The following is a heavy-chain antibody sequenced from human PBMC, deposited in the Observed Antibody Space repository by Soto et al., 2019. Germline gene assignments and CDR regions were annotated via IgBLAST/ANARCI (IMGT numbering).Heavy chain of an antibody. J-gene: IGHJ2*01. V-gene: IGHV3-48*02. D-gene: IGHD4-4*01. CDR1: GFTFSDYS. CDR2: ISSSSSTM. Sequence: EVQLVESGGGLVQPGGSLRLSCAASGFTFSDYSMNWVRQAPGKGLEWVSYISSSSSTMYYADSVKGRFTISRDNAKNSLYLQRNSLRDDDTAVYYCARVGGDYSTSWHFDLWGRGTLVTVSS. CDR3: ARVGGDYSTSWHFDL.